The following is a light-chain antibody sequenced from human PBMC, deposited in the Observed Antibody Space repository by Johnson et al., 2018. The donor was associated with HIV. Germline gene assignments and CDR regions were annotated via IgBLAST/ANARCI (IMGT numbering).Light chain of an antibody. CDR2: DNN. V-gene: IGLV1-51*01. J-gene: IGLJ1*01. CDR1: SSNIENNF. Sequence: QPVLTQPPSVSAAPGQKVTISCSGSSSNIENNFVSWYQQLPGTAPQLLIYDNNKRPSGIPDRFSGSKSGTSATLGITGLQTGDEADYYCGTWYSSLSAYVFVTGTKVTVL. CDR3: GTWYSSLSAYV.